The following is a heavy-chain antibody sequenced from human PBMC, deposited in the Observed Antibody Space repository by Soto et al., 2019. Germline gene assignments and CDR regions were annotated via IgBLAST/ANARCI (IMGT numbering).Heavy chain of an antibody. Sequence: GGSLRRSAAAFSRHFRSYLLNWFRQSPGKGMEWVSSISSSSSYIYYADSVKGRFTISRDNSKNTLYLKMNSLRAEDTAVYYCARDRLAASGPSVCSVLRYVYVTASWGLG. J-gene: IGHJ5*01. CDR3: ARDRLAASGPSVCSVLRYVYVTAS. CDR2: ISSSSSYI. V-gene: IGHV3-21*01. CDR1: SRHFRSYL. D-gene: IGHD2-8*01.